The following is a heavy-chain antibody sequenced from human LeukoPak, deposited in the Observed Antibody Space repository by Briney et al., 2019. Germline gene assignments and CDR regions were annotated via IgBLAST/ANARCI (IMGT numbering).Heavy chain of an antibody. CDR1: GYTFTTYD. CDR2: MNPNSGNT. Sequence: ASVKVSCKASGYTFTTYDINWVRQATGQGLEWMGWMNPNSGNTGYTQKFQGRVTMTRNTSISTAYMELSSLRSKDTAVYYCARGRGSGHKENWFDPWGQGTLVTVSS. CDR3: ARGRGSGHKENWFDP. J-gene: IGHJ5*02. V-gene: IGHV1-8*01. D-gene: IGHD6-19*01.